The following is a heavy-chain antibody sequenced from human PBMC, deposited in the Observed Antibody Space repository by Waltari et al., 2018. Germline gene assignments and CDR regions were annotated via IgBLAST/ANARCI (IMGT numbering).Heavy chain of an antibody. CDR3: GKEYHSRGYHSCLDY. CDR1: GFTFSTYG. V-gene: IGHV3-30*18. J-gene: IGHJ4*02. Sequence: QVQLVESGGGVVQPGRSLRLSCAASGFTFSTYGMHWVRQAPGKGLEGRGVGSEDGTIKKYADAGKGQITISRDNFQITLYLQMDSLRPEDTAVYYCGKEYHSRGYHSCLDYWGQGTLVTVSS. CDR2: GSEDGTIK. D-gene: IGHD3-22*01.